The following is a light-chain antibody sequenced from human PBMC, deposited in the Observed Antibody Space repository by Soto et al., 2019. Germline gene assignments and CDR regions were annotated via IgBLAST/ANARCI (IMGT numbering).Light chain of an antibody. J-gene: IGKJ1*01. Sequence: EIVLTQSPATLSLSPGERATLSCRASQSVSSYLAWYQQKPGQAPRLLIYGASTRATGIPARFSGSGSGTEFTLTINSLQSEDFAVYYCHQYHYWWTFGQGTKVDIK. V-gene: IGKV3-15*01. CDR2: GAS. CDR1: QSVSSY. CDR3: HQYHYWWT.